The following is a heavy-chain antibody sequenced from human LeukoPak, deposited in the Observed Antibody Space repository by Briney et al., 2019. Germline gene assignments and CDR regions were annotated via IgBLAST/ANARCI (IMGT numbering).Heavy chain of an antibody. CDR1: GGSFSGYY. CDR2: INHSGST. CDR3: ARRGYCSSTSCQPRATRWFDP. D-gene: IGHD2-2*01. V-gene: IGHV4-34*01. Sequence: SETLSLTFAVYGGSFSGYYWSWIRQPPGKGLEWIGEINHSGSTNYNPSLKGRVTISVDTSKNQFSLKLSSVTAADTAVYYCARRGYCSSTSCQPRATRWFDPWGQGTLVTVSS. J-gene: IGHJ5*02.